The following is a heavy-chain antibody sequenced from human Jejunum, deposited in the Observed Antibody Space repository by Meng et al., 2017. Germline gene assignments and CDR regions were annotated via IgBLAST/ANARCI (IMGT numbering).Heavy chain of an antibody. CDR1: GFSFSGFW. CDR2: INYDGSEK. D-gene: IGHD2/OR15-2a*01. J-gene: IGHJ3*02. CDR3: ARDIVHSASALDT. Sequence: GESLKISCATSGFSFSGFWLTWVRQAPGRGLEWVANINYDGSEKNYVDSVKGRFSISRDNAKDSLFLQMNSLRVDDTAVYYCARDIVHSASALDTWGQGTMVTVSS. V-gene: IGHV3-7*01.